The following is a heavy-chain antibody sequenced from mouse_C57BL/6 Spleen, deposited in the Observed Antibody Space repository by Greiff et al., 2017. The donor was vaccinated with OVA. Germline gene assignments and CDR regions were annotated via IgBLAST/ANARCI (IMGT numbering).Heavy chain of an antibody. D-gene: IGHD2-3*01. CDR2: INPSSGYT. Sequence: VQGVESGAELARPGASVKMSCRASGYTFTSYTMHWVKQRPGQGLEWIGYINPSSGYTKYNQKFKDKATLTADKSSSTAYMQLSSLTSEDSAVYYCARCDGYAMDYWGQGTSVTVSS. V-gene: IGHV1-4*01. J-gene: IGHJ4*01. CDR3: ARCDGYAMDY. CDR1: GYTFTSYT.